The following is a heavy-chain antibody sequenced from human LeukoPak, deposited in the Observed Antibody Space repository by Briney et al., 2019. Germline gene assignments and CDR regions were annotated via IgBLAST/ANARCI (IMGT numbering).Heavy chain of an antibody. CDR2: INPNSGGT. CDR1: RYTFTGYY. CDR3: ARVEITMVRGVPSRLNY. V-gene: IGHV1-2*06. J-gene: IGHJ4*02. D-gene: IGHD3-10*01. Sequence: ASVKVSCKASRYTFTGYYMHWVRQAPGQGLEWMGRINPNSGGTNYAQKFQGRVTMTRDSSISTAYMELSRLRSDDTAVYYCARVEITMVRGVPSRLNYWGQGTLVTVSS.